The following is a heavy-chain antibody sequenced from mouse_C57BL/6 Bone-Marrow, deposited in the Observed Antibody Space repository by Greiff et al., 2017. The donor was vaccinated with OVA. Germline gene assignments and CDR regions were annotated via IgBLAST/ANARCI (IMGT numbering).Heavy chain of an antibody. V-gene: IGHV5-6*01. CDR1: GFTFSSYG. CDR3: ARHDHPCSSSTWFAY. CDR2: ISSGGSYT. D-gene: IGHD1-1*01. J-gene: IGHJ3*01. Sequence: EVQVVESGGDLVKPGGSLKLSCAASGFTFSSYGMSWVRQTPDKRLEWVATISSGGSYTYYPDSVKGRFTISRDNAKNTLYLQMSSLKSEDTAMYYCARHDHPCSSSTWFAYWGQGTLVTVSA.